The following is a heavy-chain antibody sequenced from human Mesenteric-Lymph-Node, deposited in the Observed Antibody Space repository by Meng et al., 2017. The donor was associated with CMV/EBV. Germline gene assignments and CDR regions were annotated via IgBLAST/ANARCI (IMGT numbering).Heavy chain of an antibody. V-gene: IGHV3-15*01. Sequence: GESLKISCAASGFTFSSAWMSWVRQAPGKGLEWVGLIRRKSDGGTTDYAAPVKGRFTISRDDSENTLYLHMNSLRTDDTGVYYCTTDSVAGPVYYYYGMDVWGQGTTVTVSS. CDR2: IRRKSDGGTT. CDR3: TTDSVAGPVYYYYGMDV. CDR1: GFTFSSAW. D-gene: IGHD6-19*01. J-gene: IGHJ6*02.